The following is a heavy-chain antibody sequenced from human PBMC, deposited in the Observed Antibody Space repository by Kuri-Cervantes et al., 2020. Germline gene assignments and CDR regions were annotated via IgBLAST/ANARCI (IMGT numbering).Heavy chain of an antibody. Sequence: GSLRLSCGVSGGSISSDNWWSWVRQPPGKGLEWIGEVYDNGGINYNPSLKSRVTISVDKSKNQFSLRLTSVTAADTAVYYCAQTSGNYYYSKWFDPWGQGTLVTVSS. J-gene: IGHJ5*02. CDR3: AQTSGNYYYSKWFDP. V-gene: IGHV4-4*02. CDR2: VYDNGGI. CDR1: GGSISSDNW. D-gene: IGHD3-10*01.